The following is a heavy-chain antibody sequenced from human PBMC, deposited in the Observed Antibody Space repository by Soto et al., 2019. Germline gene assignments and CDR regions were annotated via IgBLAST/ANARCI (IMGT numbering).Heavy chain of an antibody. D-gene: IGHD3-3*01. CDR3: ARHAYYDFWSGYGPLDY. CDR1: GGXISXSXXX. CDR2: IYYSGST. V-gene: IGHV4-39*01. Sequence: SETXXXXXXVYGGXISXSXXXXXXIXXXXXXGLEWIGSIYYSGSTYYNPSLKSRVTISVDTSKNQFSLKLSSVTAADTAVYYCARHAYYDFWSGYGPLDYWGQGTLVTVSS. J-gene: IGHJ4*02.